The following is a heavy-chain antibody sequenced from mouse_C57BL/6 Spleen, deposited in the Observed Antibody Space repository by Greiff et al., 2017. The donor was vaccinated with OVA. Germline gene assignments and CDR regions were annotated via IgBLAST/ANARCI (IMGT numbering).Heavy chain of an antibody. D-gene: IGHD1-1*01. V-gene: IGHV1-69*01. CDR1: GYTFTSYW. CDR3: ARTANYYGSSSYCDY. J-gene: IGHJ2*01. Sequence: VQLQQPGAELVMPGASVKLSCKASGYTFTSYWMHWVKQRPGQGLEWIGAIDPSDSYTNSNHKFTGKSTMTVDKSSSTAYRQLRSLTSEDSAIYYGARTANYYGSSSYCDYWGQGTTLTVSA. CDR2: IDPSDSYT.